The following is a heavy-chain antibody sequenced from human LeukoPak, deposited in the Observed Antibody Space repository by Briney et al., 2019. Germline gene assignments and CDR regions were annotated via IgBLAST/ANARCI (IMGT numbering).Heavy chain of an antibody. CDR1: GASISNYY. J-gene: IGHJ4*02. D-gene: IGHD1-26*01. CDR3: ARLGSYHDF. V-gene: IGHV4-4*09. Sequence: SETLSLTCTVSGASISNYYWSWIRQAPEKGLEWMGHIHSSGGSSYYPSLKSRLTLSIDTSRNQLSLKLPSVTAADTAVYFCARLGSYHDFWGQGALVTVSS. CDR2: IHSSGGS.